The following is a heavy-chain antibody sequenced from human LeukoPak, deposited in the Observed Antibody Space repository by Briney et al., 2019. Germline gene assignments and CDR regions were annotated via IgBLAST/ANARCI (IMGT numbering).Heavy chain of an antibody. D-gene: IGHD3-9*01. Sequence: GGSLRLSCAASGFTFSDPAIHWVRQAPGKGREGLGRVRNKENNYATAYAASVKGRFTISRDDSKNVAYLQMNSLKIEDTALYYCIRRLDYDILTGYYWLDPWGQGTLVTVSS. CDR3: IRRLDYDILTGYYWLDP. CDR2: VRNKENNYAT. J-gene: IGHJ5*02. V-gene: IGHV3-73*01. CDR1: GFTFSDPA.